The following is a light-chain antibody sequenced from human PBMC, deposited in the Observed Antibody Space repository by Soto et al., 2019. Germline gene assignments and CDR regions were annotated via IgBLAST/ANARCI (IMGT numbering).Light chain of an antibody. CDR1: QSVGSNY. V-gene: IGKV3-20*01. J-gene: IGKJ4*01. Sequence: EIVLTQSPGTLSLSPGERATLSCRASQSVGSNYLAWYQQKPGQAPRLLIYGASNRATGIPDRFSGSGSGTDFTLTITRVEPVDFAVYFCQQYGTSPRTFGGGTKVEIK. CDR2: GAS. CDR3: QQYGTSPRT.